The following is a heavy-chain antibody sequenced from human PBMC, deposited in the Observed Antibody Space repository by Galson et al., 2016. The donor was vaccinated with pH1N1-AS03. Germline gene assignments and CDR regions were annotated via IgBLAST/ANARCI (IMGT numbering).Heavy chain of an antibody. CDR1: GGSINSGSYY. CDR3: ARQTAYYYYYMDV. J-gene: IGHJ6*03. D-gene: IGHD1-14*01. CDR2: VYYSGNT. Sequence: ETLSLTCTASGGSINSGSYYWGWIRQSPGKGLEWIGSVYYSGNTYYNPSLKSRVTISIATSKNQFSLKLSSVTAADTAVYYCARQTAYYYYYMDVWGKGTTVTVSS. V-gene: IGHV4-39*07.